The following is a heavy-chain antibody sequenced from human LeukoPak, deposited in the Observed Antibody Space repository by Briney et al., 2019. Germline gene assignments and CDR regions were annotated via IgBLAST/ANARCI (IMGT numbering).Heavy chain of an antibody. CDR1: GGTFSSYA. D-gene: IGHD2-2*02. CDR2: IIPIFGTA. CDR3: ARDSGYCSSTSCYTAYNWFDP. V-gene: IGHV1-69*05. Sequence: SVKVSCKASGGTFSSYAISWVRLAPGQGLEWMGGIIPIFGTANYAQKFQGRVTITTDESTSTAYMELSSLRSEDTAVYYCARDSGYCSSTSCYTAYNWFDPWGQGTLVTVSS. J-gene: IGHJ5*02.